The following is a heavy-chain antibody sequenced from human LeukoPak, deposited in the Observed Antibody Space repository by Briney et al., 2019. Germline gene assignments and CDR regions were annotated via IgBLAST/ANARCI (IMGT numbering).Heavy chain of an antibody. D-gene: IGHD6-19*01. Sequence: PGGSLRLSCAASGFTFSSYSMNWVRQAPGKGLEWVSSISSSSSYIYYADSVKGRFTISRDNSKNTLYLQMNSLRAEDTAAYYCAKDRGVQWLVNYYFDYWGQGTLVTVSS. CDR2: ISSSSSYI. J-gene: IGHJ4*02. CDR3: AKDRGVQWLVNYYFDY. CDR1: GFTFSSYS. V-gene: IGHV3-21*01.